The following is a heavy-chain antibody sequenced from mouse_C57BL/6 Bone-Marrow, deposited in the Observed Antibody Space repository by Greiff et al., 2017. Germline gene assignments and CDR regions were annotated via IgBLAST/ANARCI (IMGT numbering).Heavy chain of an antibody. CDR1: GYTFTDYN. Sequence: VQLQQSGPELVKPGASVKIPCKASGYTFTDYNMDWVKQSHGKSLEWIGDINPNNGGTIYNQKFKGKATLTVDKSSSTAYMELRSLTSEDTAVYYCARVEYYGSSYDWYFDVWGTGTTVTVSS. J-gene: IGHJ1*03. D-gene: IGHD1-1*01. V-gene: IGHV1-18*01. CDR2: INPNNGGT. CDR3: ARVEYYGSSYDWYFDV.